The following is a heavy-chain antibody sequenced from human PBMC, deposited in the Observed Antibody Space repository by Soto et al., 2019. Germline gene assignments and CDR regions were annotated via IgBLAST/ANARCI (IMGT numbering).Heavy chain of an antibody. D-gene: IGHD2-2*01. J-gene: IGHJ4*02. Sequence: SVKVSCKASGVTFSRYAISWVRQAPGQGLEWMGGIIPIFGTANYAQKFQGRVTMTRNTSISTAYMELSSLRSEDTAVYYCARGRRPGVPAAIRTYYFDYWGQGTLVTVSS. CDR3: ARGRRPGVPAAIRTYYFDY. V-gene: IGHV1-69*05. CDR1: GVTFSRYA. CDR2: IIPIFGTA.